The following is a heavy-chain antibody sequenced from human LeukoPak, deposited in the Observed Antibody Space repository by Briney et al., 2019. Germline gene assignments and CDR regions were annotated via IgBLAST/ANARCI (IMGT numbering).Heavy chain of an antibody. Sequence: ASVKVSCKASRYTFTGYYMHWLRQAPGQGLEWMGWINPNSGGTNYAQKFQGRVTMTRDTSISTAYMELSSLRSDDTAVYYCARRSPGVVAFDYWGQGTLVTVSS. CDR2: INPNSGGT. J-gene: IGHJ4*02. D-gene: IGHD2-15*01. V-gene: IGHV1-2*02. CDR1: RYTFTGYY. CDR3: ARRSPGVVAFDY.